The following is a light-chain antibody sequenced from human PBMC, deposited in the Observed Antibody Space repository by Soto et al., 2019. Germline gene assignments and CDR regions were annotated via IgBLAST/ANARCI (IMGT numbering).Light chain of an antibody. J-gene: IGKJ1*01. CDR1: QTISSW. V-gene: IGKV1-5*03. CDR2: KAS. Sequence: DIQMTQSPSTLFGSVGXRVTITCRASQTISSWLAWYQQKPGKAPKLLIYKASTLKSGVPSRFSGSGSGTEFTLTISSLQPDDFATYYRQHYNSYSEAFRQGTKVDIK. CDR3: QHYNSYSEA.